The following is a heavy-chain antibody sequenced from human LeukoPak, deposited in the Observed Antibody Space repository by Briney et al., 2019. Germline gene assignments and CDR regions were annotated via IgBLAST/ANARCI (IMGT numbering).Heavy chain of an antibody. D-gene: IGHD3-22*01. Sequence: SVKLSCKASGATFSSYAISWVRRSPGHRLGWWGGLIPFFGTANNAQKFQGRVTITADESTSTAYKELSSLRSEDTAVYYCARDAINYYDSSGYSPLDYWGQGNLVTVS. CDR1: GATFSSYA. V-gene: IGHV1-69*13. J-gene: IGHJ4*02. CDR3: ARDAINYYDSSGYSPLDY. CDR2: LIPFFGTA.